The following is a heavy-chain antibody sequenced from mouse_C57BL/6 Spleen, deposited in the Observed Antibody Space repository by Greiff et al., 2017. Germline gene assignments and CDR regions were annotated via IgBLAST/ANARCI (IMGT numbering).Heavy chain of an antibody. J-gene: IGHJ3*01. CDR3: ARGGTTGTGAY. D-gene: IGHD1-2*01. CDR2: IYPGDGDT. Sequence: QVQLQQSGPELVKPGASVKISCKASGYAFSSSWMNWVKQRPGKGLEWIGRIYPGDGDTNYNGKFKGKATLTADKSSSTAYMQLSSLTSEDAAVYFCARGGTTGTGAYWGQGTLVTVSA. CDR1: GYAFSSSW. V-gene: IGHV1-82*01.